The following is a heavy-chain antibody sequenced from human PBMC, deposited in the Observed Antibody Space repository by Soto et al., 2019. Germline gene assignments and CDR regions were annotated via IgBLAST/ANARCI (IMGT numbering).Heavy chain of an antibody. CDR2: INSDGSSI. CDR1: KFTITSYW. D-gene: IGHD5-18*01. J-gene: IGHJ6*02. Sequence: EVQLVESGGGLVQPGGSVRLSCAASKFTITSYWMHWVRQAPGKGLVWVSRINSDGSSISYADAVKGRFTISRDNAKNTLHLQMNSRRVEDTAVYYCAREVSHGYVLRGMDVWGQGTTVTVFS. V-gene: IGHV3-74*01. CDR3: AREVSHGYVLRGMDV.